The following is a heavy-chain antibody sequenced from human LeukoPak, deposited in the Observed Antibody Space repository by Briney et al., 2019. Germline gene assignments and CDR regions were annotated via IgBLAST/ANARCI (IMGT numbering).Heavy chain of an antibody. V-gene: IGHV1-18*01. CDR2: ISAYNGNT. J-gene: IGHJ6*02. CDR1: GYTFTSYG. Sequence: ALVKVSCKASGYTFTSYGISWVRQAPGQGLEWMGWISAYNGNTNYAQKLQGRVTMTTDTSTSTAYMELRSLRSDDTAVYYCARDPSSSWSRYYYYYGMDVWGQGTTVTVSS. D-gene: IGHD6-13*01. CDR3: ARDPSSSWSRYYYYYGMDV.